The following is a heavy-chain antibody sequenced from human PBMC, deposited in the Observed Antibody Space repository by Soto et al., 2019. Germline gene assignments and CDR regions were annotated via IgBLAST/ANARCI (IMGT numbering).Heavy chain of an antibody. V-gene: IGHV4-39*01. CDR1: GGSISSSSYY. Sequence: SETLSLTCTVSGGSISSSSYYWGWIRQPPGKGLEWIGSIYYSGSTYYNPSLKSRVTISVDTSKNQFSLKLTSVTAADTAVYYCVRLYYFDNSGLPYGMDVWGQGTTVTVSS. CDR2: IYYSGST. J-gene: IGHJ6*02. D-gene: IGHD3-22*01. CDR3: VRLYYFDNSGLPYGMDV.